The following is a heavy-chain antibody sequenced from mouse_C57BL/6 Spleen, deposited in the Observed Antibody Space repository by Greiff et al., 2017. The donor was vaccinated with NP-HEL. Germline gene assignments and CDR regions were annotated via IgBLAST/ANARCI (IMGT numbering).Heavy chain of an antibody. CDR3: ARSGGYSFAY. Sequence: EVQLQQSGPVLVKPGASVKMSCKASGYTFTDYYMNWVKQSHGKSLEWIGVINPYNGGTSYKQKFKGKATLTVDKSSSTAYMELNSLTSEDSAVYYLARSGGYSFAYWGQGTLVTVSA. CDR1: GYTFTDYY. D-gene: IGHD2-14*01. J-gene: IGHJ3*01. CDR2: INPYNGGT. V-gene: IGHV1-19*01.